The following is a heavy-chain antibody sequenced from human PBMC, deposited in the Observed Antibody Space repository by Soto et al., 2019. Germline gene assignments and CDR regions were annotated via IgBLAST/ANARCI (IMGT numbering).Heavy chain of an antibody. CDR1: GLTISGKKY. Sequence: DVPLVESGGGLIQPGESLRLSCAAFGLTISGKKYVAWVRQPPGKGLEWVPAFYDVDGSFYADSVKGRFTTSSDSSKTTVYLQMNDLRPDDTAVYYCATWHEREHAYDVWGQGTTVTVSS. CDR2: FYDVDGS. CDR3: ATWHEREHAYDV. V-gene: IGHV3-53*01. J-gene: IGHJ3*01. D-gene: IGHD1-1*01.